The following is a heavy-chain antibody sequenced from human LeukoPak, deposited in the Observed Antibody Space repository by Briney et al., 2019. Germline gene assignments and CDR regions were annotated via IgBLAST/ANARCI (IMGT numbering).Heavy chain of an antibody. CDR2: IYTSGST. CDR1: GGSISSYY. Sequence: PSETLSLTCTVSGGSISSYYWSWIRQPAGKGLEWIGRIYTSGSTNYNPSLKSRVTMSVDTSKNQFSLKLSSVTAADTAVYYCARSPRIRPAARSGYYFDYWDQGTLVTISS. D-gene: IGHD2-2*01. J-gene: IGHJ4*02. CDR3: ARSPRIRPAARSGYYFDY. V-gene: IGHV4-4*07.